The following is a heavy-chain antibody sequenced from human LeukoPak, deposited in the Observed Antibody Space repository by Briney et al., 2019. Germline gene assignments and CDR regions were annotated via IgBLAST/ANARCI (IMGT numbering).Heavy chain of an antibody. J-gene: IGHJ4*02. CDR2: IYYSGST. CDR3: ARRGRYYDILTGYPDYYFDY. D-gene: IGHD3-9*01. V-gene: IGHV4-59*08. Sequence: SETLSLTCTVSGGSISSYYWSWIRQPPGKGLEWIGYIYYSGSTNYNPSLKSRVTISVDTSKKQFSLKLSSVTAADTAVYYCARRGRYYDILTGYPDYYFDYWGQGTLVTVSS. CDR1: GGSISSYY.